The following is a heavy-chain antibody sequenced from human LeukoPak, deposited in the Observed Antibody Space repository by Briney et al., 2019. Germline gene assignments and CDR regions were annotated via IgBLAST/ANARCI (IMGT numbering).Heavy chain of an antibody. CDR2: ISAYNGNT. D-gene: IGHD2-2*01. J-gene: IGHJ4*02. V-gene: IGHV1-18*01. CDR1: GYTFTSYG. CDR3: TRGCSSTSCKSPVDY. Sequence: ASVKVSCKASGYTFTSYGISWVRQAPGQGLEWMGWISAYNGNTNYAQKLQGRVTMTTDTSTSTAYMELRSLRSDDTAVYYCTRGCSSTSCKSPVDYWGQGTLVTVSS.